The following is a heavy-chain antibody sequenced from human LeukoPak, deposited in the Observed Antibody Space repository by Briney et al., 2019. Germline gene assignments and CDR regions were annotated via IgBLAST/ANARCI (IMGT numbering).Heavy chain of an antibody. D-gene: IGHD3-22*01. V-gene: IGHV3-23*01. CDR1: GFTLSNYA. J-gene: IGHJ4*02. CDR3: AKVRYGVVVITPNYFDY. Sequence: GGSLRLSCAASGFTLSNYAMSWVRQAPGKGLEWVSAISGSGGSTYYADSVKGRFTISRDNSKNTLYVQMNSLRAEDTAIYYCAKVRYGVVVITPNYFDYWGQGTLVTVSS. CDR2: ISGSGGST.